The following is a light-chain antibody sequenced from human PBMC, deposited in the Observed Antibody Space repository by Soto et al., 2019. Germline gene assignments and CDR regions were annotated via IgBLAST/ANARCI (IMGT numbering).Light chain of an antibody. CDR1: QSISSY. Sequence: IQMTQSPSTLSASLGDRVTITCRASQSISSYLNWYQQKPGKAPKLPIYAASSLQSGVPSRFSGSGSGTDFTLTISSLQPEDFATYYCQQSYSTPITFGQGTRLEIK. J-gene: IGKJ5*01. V-gene: IGKV1-39*01. CDR2: AAS. CDR3: QQSYSTPIT.